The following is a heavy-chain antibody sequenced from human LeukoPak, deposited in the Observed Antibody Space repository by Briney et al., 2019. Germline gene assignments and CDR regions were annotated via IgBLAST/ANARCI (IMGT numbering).Heavy chain of an antibody. V-gene: IGHV3-33*01. D-gene: IGHD3-22*01. CDR3: ARASPFYYDTSGYYLGFDY. Sequence: PGGSLRLSCAASGFTFSSYGMHWVRQAPGKGLEWVAVIWYDGSNKLYADSVKGRFTISRDNSKNTLFLQMNSLRAEDTAAYYCARASPFYYDTSGYYLGFDYWGQGTLVTVSS. J-gene: IGHJ4*02. CDR2: IWYDGSNK. CDR1: GFTFSSYG.